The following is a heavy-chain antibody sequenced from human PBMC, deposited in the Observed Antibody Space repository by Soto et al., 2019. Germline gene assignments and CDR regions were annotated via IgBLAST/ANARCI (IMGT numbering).Heavy chain of an antibody. V-gene: IGHV3-74*01. CDR3: ARDVEGELGHYYYYYGMDV. J-gene: IGHJ6*02. D-gene: IGHD1-26*01. CDR2: INSDGSST. CDR1: GFTFSSYW. Sequence: GGSLRLSCAASGFTFSSYWMHWVRQAPGKGLVWVSRINSDGSSTSYADSVKGRFTISRDNAKNTLYLQMNSLRAEDTAVYYCARDVEGELGHYYYYYGMDVWGQGTTVTVSS.